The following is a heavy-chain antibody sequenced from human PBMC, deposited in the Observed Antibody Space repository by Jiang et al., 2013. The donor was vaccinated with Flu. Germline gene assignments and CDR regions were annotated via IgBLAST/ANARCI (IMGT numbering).Heavy chain of an antibody. J-gene: IGHJ3*02. D-gene: IGHD1-26*01. CDR1: GFTFTSSA. Sequence: GAEVKKPGTSVKVSCKASGFTFTSSAMHWVRQAPGQRLEWMGWINAGNGNTKYSQKFQGRVTITRDTSASTAYMELSSLRSEDTVVYYCARGGELLAFAFDIWGQGTMVTVSS. V-gene: IGHV1-3*01. CDR3: ARGGELLAFAFDI. CDR2: INAGNGNT.